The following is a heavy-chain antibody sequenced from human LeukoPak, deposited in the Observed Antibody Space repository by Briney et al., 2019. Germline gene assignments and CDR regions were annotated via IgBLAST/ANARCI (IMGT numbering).Heavy chain of an antibody. D-gene: IGHD5-24*01. CDR2: ISYDGSNK. J-gene: IGHJ4*02. CDR3: ARARFGYNRGPFDY. V-gene: IGHV3-30-3*01. Sequence: GRSLRLSCAASGFIFSSYAMHWVRQAPGKGLEWVAFISYDGSNKHYAEPVQGRFTISRDNSKNTLYLQMNSLRPEDTAVYYCARARFGYNRGPFDYWGQGILVTVSS. CDR1: GFIFSSYA.